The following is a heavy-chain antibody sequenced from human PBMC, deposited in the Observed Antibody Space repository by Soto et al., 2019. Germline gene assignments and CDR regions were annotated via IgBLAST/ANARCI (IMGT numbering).Heavy chain of an antibody. J-gene: IGHJ4*02. CDR2: INPNSGGT. CDR3: ARDRYVWGVPDY. V-gene: IGHV1-2*04. Sequence: GALLTVSCKASGSTFTGYYMHWVRPAPRQGLEWMGWINPNSGGTNYAQKFQGWVTMTRDTSSSTAYMELSRLRSDDTAVYYCARDRYVWGVPDYWGQGTLVTGSS. CDR1: GSTFTGYY. D-gene: IGHD3-10*02.